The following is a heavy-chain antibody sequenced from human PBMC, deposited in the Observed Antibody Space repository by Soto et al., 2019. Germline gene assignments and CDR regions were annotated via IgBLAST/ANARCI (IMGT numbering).Heavy chain of an antibody. Sequence: QVQLQESGPGLVKPSGTLSLTCAVSSGSISSSNWWSWVRQPPGKGLEWIGEIYHSGSTNYNPSLTRRVTISVDKSKNQFSLKLSSVTAADTDVYYCARNRYDKGGAFDIWGQGTMVTVSS. CDR3: ARNRYDKGGAFDI. V-gene: IGHV4-4*02. D-gene: IGHD3-9*01. J-gene: IGHJ3*02. CDR2: IYHSGST. CDR1: SGSISSSNW.